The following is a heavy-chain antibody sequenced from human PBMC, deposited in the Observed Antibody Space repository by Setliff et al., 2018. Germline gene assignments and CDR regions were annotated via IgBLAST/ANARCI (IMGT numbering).Heavy chain of an antibody. Sequence: PGGSLRLSCAASGFSFSDYYMSWIRQAPGKGLEWISYIGSTGVYTNYADSVKGRFTISRDNANNSLFLQLDSLRAEDTAVYYCAKPQVELRWGFESWGQGTPVTVSS. D-gene: IGHD1-7*01. J-gene: IGHJ4*02. CDR2: IGSTGVYT. CDR1: GFSFSDYY. CDR3: AKPQVELRWGFES. V-gene: IGHV3-11*03.